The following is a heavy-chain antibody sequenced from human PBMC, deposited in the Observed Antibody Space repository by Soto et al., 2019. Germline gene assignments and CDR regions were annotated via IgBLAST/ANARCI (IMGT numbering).Heavy chain of an antibody. J-gene: IGHJ6*02. CDR1: GYTFTSYY. CDR3: ARDLGGRYCSGGSCYSSYYYYGMDV. CDR2: INPSGGST. D-gene: IGHD2-15*01. V-gene: IGHV1-46*01. Sequence: QVQLVQSGAEVKKPGASVKVSCKASGYTFTSYYMHWVRQAPGQGLEWMGIINPSGGSTSYAQKVQGRVTMTRDTSTSTVYMELSSLRSEDTAVYYCARDLGGRYCSGGSCYSSYYYYGMDVWGQGTTVTVSS.